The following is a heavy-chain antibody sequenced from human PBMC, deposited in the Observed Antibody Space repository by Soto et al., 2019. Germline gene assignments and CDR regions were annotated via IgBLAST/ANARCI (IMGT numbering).Heavy chain of an antibody. J-gene: IGHJ6*02. D-gene: IGHD6-13*01. V-gene: IGHV3-30-3*01. CDR2: ISYDGSNK. CDR3: ARDLSRIAAAGRTYYYYGMDV. Sequence: QVQLVESGGGVVQPGRSLRLSCAASGFTFSSYAMHWVRQAPGKGLEWVAVISYDGSNKYYADSVKGRFTISRDNSKNTLYLQRNSLRAEDTAVYYCARDLSRIAAAGRTYYYYGMDVWGQGTTVTVSS. CDR1: GFTFSSYA.